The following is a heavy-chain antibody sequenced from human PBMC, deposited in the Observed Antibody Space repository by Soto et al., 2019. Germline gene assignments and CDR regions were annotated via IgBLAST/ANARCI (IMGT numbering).Heavy chain of an antibody. Sequence: ETLSLTCAVYGGSFSGYYWTWIRQPPGKGLEWIGKINHSGSTNYNPSLKSRVTISVDTSKNQFSLKLSSVSAADTAVYYCASRPYYDSSGFEGGGMDAWGQGTTVTVSS. J-gene: IGHJ6*02. CDR1: GGSFSGYY. CDR2: INHSGST. CDR3: ASRPYYDSSGFEGGGMDA. D-gene: IGHD3-22*01. V-gene: IGHV4-34*01.